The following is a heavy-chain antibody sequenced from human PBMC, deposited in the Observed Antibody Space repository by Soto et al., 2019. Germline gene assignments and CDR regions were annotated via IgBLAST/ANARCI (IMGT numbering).Heavy chain of an antibody. J-gene: IGHJ4*02. V-gene: IGHV1-18*01. CDR2: ISAYNGNT. CDR3: ARDQGILVVPAAIPFDY. Sequence: ASVKVSCKASGYTFTSYGISWVRQAPGQGLEWMGWISAYNGNTNYAQKLQGRVTMTTDTSTSTAYMELRSLRSDDTAVYYCARDQGILVVPAAIPFDYWGQGTLVTVSS. D-gene: IGHD2-2*01. CDR1: GYTFTSYG.